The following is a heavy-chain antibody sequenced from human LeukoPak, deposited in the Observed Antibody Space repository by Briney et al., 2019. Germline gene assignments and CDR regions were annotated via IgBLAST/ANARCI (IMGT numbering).Heavy chain of an antibody. Sequence: ASVKVSCKASGYTFTSYYMHWVRQAPGQGLEWMGIINPSGGSTSYAQKFQGRVTMTRDTSTSTVYMELSSLRSEDTAVYYCARGSSLHLYYYYGMDVWGQGTTVTVSS. V-gene: IGHV1-46*01. CDR3: ARGSSLHLYYYYGMDV. CDR2: INPSGGST. CDR1: GYTFTSYY. J-gene: IGHJ6*02. D-gene: IGHD2-15*01.